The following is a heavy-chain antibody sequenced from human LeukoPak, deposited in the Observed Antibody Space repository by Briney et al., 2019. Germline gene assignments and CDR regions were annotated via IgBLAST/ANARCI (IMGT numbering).Heavy chain of an antibody. D-gene: IGHD3-10*01. CDR1: GGSISSSSYY. Sequence: SETLSLTCTVSGGSISSSSYYWGWIRQPPGKGLEWIGSIYYSGSTYYNPSLKSRVTISVDTSKNQFSLKLSSVTAADTAVYYCARTLGDYGSESYYYWGQGTLVTVSS. V-gene: IGHV4-39*07. CDR3: ARTLGDYGSESYYY. CDR2: IYYSGST. J-gene: IGHJ4*02.